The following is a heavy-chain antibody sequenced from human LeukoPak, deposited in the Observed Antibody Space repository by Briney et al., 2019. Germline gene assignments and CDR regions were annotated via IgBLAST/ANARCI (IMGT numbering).Heavy chain of an antibody. J-gene: IGHJ4*02. Sequence: PGGSLRLSCTASGFKFGDYAMSWVRQAPGKGLEWVSGINWNGDSTAYADSVKGRFTISRDNAKNSLYLQMNSLRAEDTALYYCARGGGSGYYYPPFYWGQGTLVTVSS. CDR2: INWNGDST. CDR3: ARGGGSGYYYPPFY. CDR1: GFKFGDYA. D-gene: IGHD3-22*01. V-gene: IGHV3-20*04.